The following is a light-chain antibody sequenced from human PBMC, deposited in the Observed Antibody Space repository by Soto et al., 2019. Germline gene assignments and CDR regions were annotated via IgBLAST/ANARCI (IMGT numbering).Light chain of an antibody. J-gene: IGLJ3*02. CDR1: SSNIGSQT. V-gene: IGLV1-44*01. CDR3: ASWDDRLNGPV. Sequence: QSVLTQPPSTSGTPGQRVAISCSGTSSNIGSQTVNWYQQLPGTAPKLLIYGDYQHPSGVPDRFSGSKSGTSASLAISGLQPEDEVDYYCASWDDRLNGPVFGGGTQLTVL. CDR2: GDY.